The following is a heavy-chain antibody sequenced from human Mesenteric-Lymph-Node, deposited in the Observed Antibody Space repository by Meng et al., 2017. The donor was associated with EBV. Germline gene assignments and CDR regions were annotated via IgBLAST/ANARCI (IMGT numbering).Heavy chain of an antibody. Sequence: NLFKGSGTTLVNTAHPLPLTCVFPGFFLRTFGVGVGWLPPATGQALEWLAVIYWDDDERSSLYLQSTITITKANYKNQVVLKMTTMDPVATATYSCADRTPFRDLLDHWGQGTLVTVSS. CDR3: ADRTPFRDLLDH. V-gene: IGHV2-5*02. CDR1: GFFLRTFGVG. CDR2: IYWDDDE. D-gene: IGHD1-1*01. J-gene: IGHJ4*02.